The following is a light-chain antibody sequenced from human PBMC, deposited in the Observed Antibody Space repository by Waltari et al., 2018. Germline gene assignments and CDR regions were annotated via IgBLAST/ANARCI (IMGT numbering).Light chain of an antibody. CDR2: QDS. Sequence: SYELTQPPSVSVSPGQTASITCSGDELGDKYTCWYQHKPGQSPELVIYQDSKRPSGIPERFSGSNSGNTATLTISGTQTMDEADYYCQTWDSSTAYFGTGTKVIVL. J-gene: IGLJ1*01. CDR3: QTWDSSTAY. CDR1: ELGDKY. V-gene: IGLV3-1*01.